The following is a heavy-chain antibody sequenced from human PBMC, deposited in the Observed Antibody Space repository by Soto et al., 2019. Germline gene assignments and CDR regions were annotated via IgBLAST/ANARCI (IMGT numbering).Heavy chain of an antibody. CDR2: ISYDGSNK. Sequence: QVQLVESGGGVVQPGRSLRLSCAASGFTFSSYAMHWVRQAPGKGLEWVAVISYDGSNKYYADSVKGRFTISRDNSKNTLYLQVISLRPEFMAVDYCARWERGDSDYWGQGTLVTVFS. D-gene: IGHD1-26*01. CDR3: ARWERGDSDY. J-gene: IGHJ4*02. CDR1: GFTFSSYA. V-gene: IGHV3-30-3*01.